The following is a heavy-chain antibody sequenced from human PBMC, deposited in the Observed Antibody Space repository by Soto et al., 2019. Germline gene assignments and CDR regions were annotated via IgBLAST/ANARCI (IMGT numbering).Heavy chain of an antibody. D-gene: IGHD2-2*01. V-gene: IGHV1-3*01. CDR3: ARGYCSSTSCYDYYYYYMDV. CDR1: GYTFTSYA. CDR2: INAGNGNT. Sequence: QVQLVQSEAEVKKPGASVKVSCKASGYTFTSYAMHWVRQAPGQRLEWMGWINAGNGNTKYSQKFQGRVTITRDTSASTAYMELSSLRSEDTAVYYCARGYCSSTSCYDYYYYYMDVWGKGTTVTVSS. J-gene: IGHJ6*03.